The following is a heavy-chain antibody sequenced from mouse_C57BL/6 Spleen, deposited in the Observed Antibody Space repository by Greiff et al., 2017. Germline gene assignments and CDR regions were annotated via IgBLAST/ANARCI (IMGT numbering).Heavy chain of an antibody. Sequence: QVQLQQSGAELVRPGTSVKVSCKASGYAFTNYLIEWVKQRPGQGLEWIGVINPGSGGTNYNEKFKGKATLTADKSSSTAYMQLSSLTSEDSAVYYCARGRGSGDDDTTFAYWGQGTLVTVSA. CDR1: GYAFTNYL. CDR2: INPGSGGT. D-gene: IGHD2-4*01. CDR3: ARGRGSGDDDTTFAY. J-gene: IGHJ3*01. V-gene: IGHV1-54*01.